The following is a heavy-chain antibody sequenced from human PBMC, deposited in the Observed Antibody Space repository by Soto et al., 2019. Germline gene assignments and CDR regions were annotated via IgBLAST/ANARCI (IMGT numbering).Heavy chain of an antibody. D-gene: IGHD6-13*01. CDR1: GGSISSGVYY. V-gene: IGHV4-30-4*01. CDR2: IYYSGST. Sequence: QVQLQELGPELVKPSQTLSLTCTVSGGSISSGVYYWVWIRQPPGKGLEWIGSIYYSGSTYYNPSLKSRVTISVDTSKNQFSLKLNSVTAADTAVYYCASRHSSPYFDYWGQGTLVTVSS. J-gene: IGHJ4*02. CDR3: ASRHSSPYFDY.